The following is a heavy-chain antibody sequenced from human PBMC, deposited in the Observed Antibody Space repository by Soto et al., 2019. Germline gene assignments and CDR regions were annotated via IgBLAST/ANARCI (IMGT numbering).Heavy chain of an antibody. Sequence: SVKVSCKASGFTFSSSAVQWVRQVRGQRLEWMGWIVLGNGNTNYAQNFQDRVTITRDMSTSTAYMEVRSLGYEDTAVYYCAARVGGIGWDWLDLWGQGTLVNVSS. CDR2: IVLGNGNT. CDR1: GFTFSSSA. V-gene: IGHV1-58*01. D-gene: IGHD6-19*01. J-gene: IGHJ5*02. CDR3: AARVGGIGWDWLDL.